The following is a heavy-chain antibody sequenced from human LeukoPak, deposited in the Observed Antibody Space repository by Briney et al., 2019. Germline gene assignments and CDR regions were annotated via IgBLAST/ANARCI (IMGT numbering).Heavy chain of an antibody. CDR3: AKASSGWSPFDY. CDR1: GFTFSSYW. J-gene: IGHJ4*02. V-gene: IGHV3-74*01. CDR2: INSDGSST. Sequence: GGSLRLSCAASGFTFSSYWMHGVRQAPGKGLVWVSRINSDGSSTSYADSVKGRFTISRDNAKNTLYLQMNSLRAEDTAVYYCAKASSGWSPFDYWGQGTLVTVSS. D-gene: IGHD6-19*01.